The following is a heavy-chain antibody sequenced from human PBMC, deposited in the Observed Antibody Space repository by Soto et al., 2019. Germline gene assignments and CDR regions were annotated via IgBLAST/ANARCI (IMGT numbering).Heavy chain of an antibody. Sequence: QVQLVQSGAEVKKPGSSVKVSCKASGGTFSSYAISWVRQAPGQGLEWMGGIIPIFGTANYAQKFQGRVTITGDESTSTAYMELSSLRSEDTAVYYCARAGYYYDSSGYDAFDIWGQGTMVTVSS. CDR3: ARAGYYYDSSGYDAFDI. CDR2: IIPIFGTA. J-gene: IGHJ3*02. CDR1: GGTFSSYA. V-gene: IGHV1-69*01. D-gene: IGHD3-22*01.